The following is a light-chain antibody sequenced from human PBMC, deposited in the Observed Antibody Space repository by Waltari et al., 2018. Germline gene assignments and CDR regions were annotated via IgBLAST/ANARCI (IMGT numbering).Light chain of an antibody. CDR3: QQRSNWPTT. CDR1: QSVSSY. Sequence: EIVLTPSPATLSLYHGETTTLSCRPSQSVSSYLAWYQQKPGPAPRLHIYYASNRATGITARFSGCGSEIDFTLTSMRLEPEDFSVYYCQQRSNWPTTFGQGTKLEIK. J-gene: IGKJ2*01. CDR2: YAS. V-gene: IGKV3-11*01.